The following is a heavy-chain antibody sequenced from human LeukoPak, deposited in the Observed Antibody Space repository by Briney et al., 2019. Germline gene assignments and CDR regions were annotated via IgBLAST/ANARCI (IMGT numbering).Heavy chain of an antibody. CDR3: ARILLRGWYYFDY. Sequence: GASVKVSCKASGYTFTSYAMHWVRQAPGQRLEWMGWINAGNGNTKYSQKFQGRVTITRDTSASTAYMELSSLRSEDTAVYYCARILLRGWYYFDYWGQGTLVTVSS. CDR2: INAGNGNT. D-gene: IGHD6-19*01. V-gene: IGHV1-3*01. J-gene: IGHJ4*02. CDR1: GYTFTSYA.